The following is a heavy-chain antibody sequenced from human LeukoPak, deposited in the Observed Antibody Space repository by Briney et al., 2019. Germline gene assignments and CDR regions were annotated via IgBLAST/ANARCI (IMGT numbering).Heavy chain of an antibody. CDR2: IRYDGSNK. Sequence: GGSLRLSCAASGFTFSSYGMHWVRQAPGKGLEWVAFIRYDGSNKYYADSVKGRFTISRDNSKNTLYLQMNSLRAGDTAVYYCATTIFGVVIGAFDIWGQGTMVTVSS. J-gene: IGHJ3*02. D-gene: IGHD3-3*01. CDR1: GFTFSSYG. V-gene: IGHV3-30*02. CDR3: ATTIFGVVIGAFDI.